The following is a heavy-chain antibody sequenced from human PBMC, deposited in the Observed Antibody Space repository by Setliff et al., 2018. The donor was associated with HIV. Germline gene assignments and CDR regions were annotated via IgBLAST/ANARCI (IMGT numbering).Heavy chain of an antibody. D-gene: IGHD3-10*01. CDR3: ARDNAYYYGSGSHYWYGMDV. CDR1: GDSISSSGPGYY. CDR2: LHLSGDT. J-gene: IGHJ6*01. Sequence: ETLYLTCTVSGDSISSSGPGYYWSWIRQPAGKGLEWIGRLHLSGDTNYNPSLKSRVTMSIDTSKNQFSLKLSSVTAADTAVYYCARDNAYYYGSGSHYWYGMDVWGQGTTVTVSS. V-gene: IGHV4-4*07.